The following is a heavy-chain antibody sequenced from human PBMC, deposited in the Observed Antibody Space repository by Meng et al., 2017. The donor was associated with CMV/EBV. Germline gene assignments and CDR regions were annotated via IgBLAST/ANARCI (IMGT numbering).Heavy chain of an antibody. CDR3: ARDTFLEWSNYGMDV. J-gene: IGHJ6*02. CDR1: GYSISSGYY. D-gene: IGHD3-3*02. Sequence: SETLSLTCTVSGYSISSGYYWGWIRQPPGKGLEWIGSIYHSGSTYYNPSLKSRVTISVDTSKNQFSLKLSSVTAADTAVYYCARDTFLEWSNYGMDVWGQGTTVTVSS. CDR2: IYHSGST. V-gene: IGHV4-38-2*02.